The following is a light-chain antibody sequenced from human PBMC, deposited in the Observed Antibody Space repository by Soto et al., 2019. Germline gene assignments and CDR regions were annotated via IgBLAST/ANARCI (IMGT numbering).Light chain of an antibody. CDR1: QSVSSTY. J-gene: IGKJ1*01. CDR2: GAS. Sequence: EIVLTQSPGTLSLSPGERATLACRASQSVSSTYLAWYQQKPGQAPRLLIYGASNRATGIPDRFSGSGSGTDFTITISRLEPEDFAVYYCQQYGGSRWTFGQVNRVDI. CDR3: QQYGGSRWT. V-gene: IGKV3-20*01.